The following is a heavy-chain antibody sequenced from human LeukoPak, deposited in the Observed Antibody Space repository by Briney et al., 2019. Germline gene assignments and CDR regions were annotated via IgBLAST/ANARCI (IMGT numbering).Heavy chain of an antibody. CDR3: AREIAAAGTRYFDL. J-gene: IGHJ2*01. D-gene: IGHD6-13*01. CDR1: GGSISSGGYS. CDR2: IYHSGST. Sequence: PSQTLSLTCAVSGGSISSGGYSWSWIRQPPGKGLEWIGYIYHSGSTYYNPSLKSRVTISVDTSKNQFSLKLSSVTAADTAVYYCAREIAAAGTRYFDLWGRGTLVTVSS. V-gene: IGHV4-30-2*05.